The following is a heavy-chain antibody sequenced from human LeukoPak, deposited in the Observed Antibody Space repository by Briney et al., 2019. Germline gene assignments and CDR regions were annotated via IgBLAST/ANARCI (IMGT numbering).Heavy chain of an antibody. CDR1: GFTFRSYS. CDR2: ISSSSSYI. J-gene: IGHJ4*02. CDR3: ARDRLGYCTNGVCGYFDY. Sequence: GGSLRLSCAASGFTFRSYSMNWVRQAPGKGLEWVSSISSSSSYIYYADSVKGRFTISRDNAKNSLYLQMNSLRAEDTAVYYCARDRLGYCTNGVCGYFDYWGQGTLVTVSS. D-gene: IGHD2-8*01. V-gene: IGHV3-21*01.